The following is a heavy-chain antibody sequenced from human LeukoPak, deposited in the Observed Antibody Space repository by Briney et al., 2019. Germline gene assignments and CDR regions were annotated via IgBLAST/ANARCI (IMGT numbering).Heavy chain of an antibody. Sequence: GSLRLSCAASGFTYSSYGMHWVRQAPGKGLDWVAFIRYDGSNKYYADSVKGRFTISRDNSKNTLYLQMNSLRAEDTAVYYCARAFDVGDAFDIWGQGTMVTVST. D-gene: IGHD3-10*01. V-gene: IGHV3-30*02. J-gene: IGHJ3*02. CDR2: IRYDGSNK. CDR1: GFTYSSYG. CDR3: ARAFDVGDAFDI.